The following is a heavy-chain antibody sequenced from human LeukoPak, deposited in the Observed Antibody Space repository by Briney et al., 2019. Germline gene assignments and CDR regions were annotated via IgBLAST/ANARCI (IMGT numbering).Heavy chain of an antibody. CDR3: ARQQLHTASTLYYFDY. V-gene: IGHV4-59*08. J-gene: IGHJ4*02. Sequence: SETLSLTCTVSGGSISSYYWSWIRQPPGKGLEWIGYIYYSGSTNYNPSLKSRVTISVDTSKNQFSLKLSSVTAADTAVYYCARQQLHTASTLYYFDYWGQGTLVTVSS. CDR1: GGSISSYY. CDR2: IYYSGST. D-gene: IGHD2-2*01.